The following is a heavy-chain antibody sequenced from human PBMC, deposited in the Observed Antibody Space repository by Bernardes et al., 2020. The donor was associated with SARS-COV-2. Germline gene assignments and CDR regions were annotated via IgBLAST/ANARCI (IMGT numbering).Heavy chain of an antibody. V-gene: IGHV3-74*01. CDR1: GFTVSSYW. D-gene: IGHD3-10*01. CDR2: INSDGSNT. Sequence: GGSLRLSCAASGFTVSSYWMHWVRQAPGEGLVWVSRINSDGSNTIYADSVKGRFTISSDRSKNTVYLQMNSLRVEDTAVYYCARKTGHDYGMDVWGQGTTVAGSS. J-gene: IGHJ6*02. CDR3: ARKTGHDYGMDV.